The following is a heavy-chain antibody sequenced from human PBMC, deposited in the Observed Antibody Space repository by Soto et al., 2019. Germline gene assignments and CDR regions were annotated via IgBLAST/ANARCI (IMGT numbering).Heavy chain of an antibody. CDR2: IWYDGSNK. Sequence: GGSLRLSCAASGFTFSSYGMHWVRQAPGKGLEWVAVIWYDGSNKYYADSVKGRFTISRDNSKNTLYLQMNSLRAEDTAVYYCARDGVSGYMDVWGKGTTVTVSS. CDR1: GFTFSSYG. J-gene: IGHJ6*03. V-gene: IGHV3-33*01. D-gene: IGHD3-10*01. CDR3: ARDGVSGYMDV.